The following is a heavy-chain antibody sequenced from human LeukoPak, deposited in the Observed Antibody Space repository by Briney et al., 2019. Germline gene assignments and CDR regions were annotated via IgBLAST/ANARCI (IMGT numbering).Heavy chain of an antibody. D-gene: IGHD6-6*01. CDR3: ARERNIATRPLDY. CDR1: GFTFSSYW. J-gene: IGHJ4*02. Sequence: RPGGSLRLSCAASGFTFSSYWMSWVRQAPGKGLEWVANIKQDGSEKYYVDSVKGRFTISRDNAQNSLFLQMNSLRAGDTAMYYCARERNIATRPLDYWGQGTLLTVSS. CDR2: IKQDGSEK. V-gene: IGHV3-7*01.